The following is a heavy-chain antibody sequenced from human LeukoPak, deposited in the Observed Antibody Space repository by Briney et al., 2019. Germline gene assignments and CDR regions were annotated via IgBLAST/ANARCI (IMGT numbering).Heavy chain of an antibody. CDR3: ARVLIVATIVYFDY. CDR2: IKQDGSEK. Sequence: GRSLRLSCAASGFTFSSCWMSWVRQAPGKGLEWVANIKQDGSEKYYVDSVKGRFTISRDNAKNSLYLQMNSLRAEDTAVYYCARVLIVATIVYFDYWGQGTLVTVSS. J-gene: IGHJ4*02. D-gene: IGHD5-12*01. V-gene: IGHV3-7*01. CDR1: GFTFSSCW.